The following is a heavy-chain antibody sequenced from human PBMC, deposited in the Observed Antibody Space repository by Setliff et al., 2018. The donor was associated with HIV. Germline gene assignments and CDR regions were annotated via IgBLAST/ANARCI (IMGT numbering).Heavy chain of an antibody. D-gene: IGHD3-3*01. CDR1: GGSFSGYY. CDR3: ARIFGDQGYYYGMDV. J-gene: IGHJ6*02. Sequence: SETLSLTCAVYGGSFSGYYWSWIRQPPGKGLAWIGEINHSGSTNYNPSLRSRVTISVDTSKNQFSLKVRSVTAADTAVYYCARIFGDQGYYYGMDVWGQGTTVTVSS. V-gene: IGHV4-34*01. CDR2: INHSGST.